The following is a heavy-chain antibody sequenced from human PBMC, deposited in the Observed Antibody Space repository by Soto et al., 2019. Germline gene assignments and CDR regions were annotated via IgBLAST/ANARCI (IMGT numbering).Heavy chain of an antibody. V-gene: IGHV4-59*11. CDR2: VYNSGST. D-gene: IGHD6-13*01. CDR1: GGSISSHY. J-gene: IGHJ4*02. Sequence: SETLSLTCTVSGGSISSHYWTWIRQPPGKGLEWIGYVYNSGSTNYNPSLKSRVTIAEDTSKSQFSLKVNSMTAADTAVYYCARYRREAVAGYTLDNWGQGILVTVSS. CDR3: ARYRREAVAGYTLDN.